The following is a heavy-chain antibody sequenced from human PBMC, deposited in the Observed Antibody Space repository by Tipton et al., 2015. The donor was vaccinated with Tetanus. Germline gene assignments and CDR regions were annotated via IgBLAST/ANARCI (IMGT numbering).Heavy chain of an antibody. CDR3: ARHGWGTSYSWFDP. V-gene: IGHV5-51*01. Sequence: QLVQSGAEVKKPGESLKISCKGSGYMFSSHWIGWVRQVPGKGLEWLGTIYPGDSYSTYSPSFEGQVTISVDRSIDTAYLQWSSLKASDTAIYYCARHGWGTSYSWFDPWGQGTRVTVSS. CDR1: GYMFSSHW. J-gene: IGHJ5*02. CDR2: IYPGDSYS. D-gene: IGHD6-19*01.